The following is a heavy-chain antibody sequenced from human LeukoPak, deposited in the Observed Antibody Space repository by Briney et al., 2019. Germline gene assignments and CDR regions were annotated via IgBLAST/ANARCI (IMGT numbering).Heavy chain of an antibody. J-gene: IGHJ4*02. D-gene: IGHD3-3*01. Sequence: SETLSLTCAVYGGSFSGYYWSWIRQPPGKGLEWIGEINHSGSTNYNPSLRSRVTISVDTSKNQFSLKLSSVTAADTAVYYCARGFGRITIFGVVIPEFDYWGQGTLVTVSS. CDR1: GGSFSGYY. V-gene: IGHV4-34*01. CDR3: ARGFGRITIFGVVIPEFDY. CDR2: INHSGST.